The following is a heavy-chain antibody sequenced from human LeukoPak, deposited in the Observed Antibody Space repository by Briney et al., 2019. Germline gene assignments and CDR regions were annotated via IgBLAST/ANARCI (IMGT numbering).Heavy chain of an antibody. CDR1: GGTFSSSA. J-gene: IGHJ4*02. V-gene: IGHV1-69*04. Sequence: SVKVSCKASGGTFSSSAITWVRQAPGQGLEWMGRIIPVLNITSYAQKFQGSVTITADTSTSTVYMELSSLRSEETAVYYCARDTAMVMKSTYYFDYWGQGTLVTVSS. CDR3: ARDTAMVMKSTYYFDY. CDR2: IIPVLNIT. D-gene: IGHD5-18*01.